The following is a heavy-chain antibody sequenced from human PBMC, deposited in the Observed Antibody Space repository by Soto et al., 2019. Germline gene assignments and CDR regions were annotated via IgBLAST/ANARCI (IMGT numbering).Heavy chain of an antibody. D-gene: IGHD1-1*01. Sequence: EVHLLESGGGLVQPGGSLRLSCAASGFTFSSFAMSWGRQAPGKGLEWVSAISGSGVTTYYADYVKGRFTISRDNAKNTLYMQMNSLIADDTAVYKCVTHLWNADNYYYDCGMDVWGQGTTVTVSS. CDR2: ISGSGVTT. CDR3: VTHLWNADNYYYDCGMDV. V-gene: IGHV3-23*01. J-gene: IGHJ6*02. CDR1: GFTFSSFA.